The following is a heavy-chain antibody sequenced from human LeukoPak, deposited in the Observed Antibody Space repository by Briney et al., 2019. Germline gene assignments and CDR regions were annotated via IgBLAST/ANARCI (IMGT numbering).Heavy chain of an antibody. Sequence: ASVKVSCKASGYTFTDYYIHWVRQAPGQGLEWMGRINPKNGGTNYAQKFQGRVTMTRDTSISTAYMELSSLRSDDTAVYYCARGQFYYDYVYWGQGTLVTVS. CDR2: INPKNGGT. D-gene: IGHD3-22*01. J-gene: IGHJ4*02. CDR1: GYTFTDYY. CDR3: ARGQFYYDYVY. V-gene: IGHV1-2*06.